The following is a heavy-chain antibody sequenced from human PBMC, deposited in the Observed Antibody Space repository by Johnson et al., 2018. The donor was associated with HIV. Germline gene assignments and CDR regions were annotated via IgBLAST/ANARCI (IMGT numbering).Heavy chain of an antibody. CDR1: GVTLTNTW. D-gene: IGHD2-21*02. CDR2: INADGSRT. V-gene: IGHV3-74*01. J-gene: IGHJ3*02. Sequence: VQLVESGGGLVNPGGSLKLSCAASGVTLTNTWMEWLRQAPGEGLVWLSRINADGSRTTYADSVKGRFTISRDNAKNTLYLEMNGLRADDTAVYYCVRDDFSFHIWGRGTLVTVSS. CDR3: VRDDFSFHI.